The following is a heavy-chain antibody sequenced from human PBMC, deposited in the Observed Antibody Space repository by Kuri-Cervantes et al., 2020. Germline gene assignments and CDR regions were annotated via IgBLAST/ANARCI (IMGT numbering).Heavy chain of an antibody. CDR3: AREDYGDGAIDY. CDR1: GFTFSDFY. V-gene: IGHV3-11*04. CDR2: ISPSGHNI. Sequence: GGSLRLSCAASGFTFSDFYMTWIRQAPGKGLDWVSYISPSGHNIRYVDSVKGRFTISRDNAKNSLHLQMNSLRDEDTAVYYCAREDYGDGAIDYWGQGTLVTVSS. D-gene: IGHD4-17*01. J-gene: IGHJ4*02.